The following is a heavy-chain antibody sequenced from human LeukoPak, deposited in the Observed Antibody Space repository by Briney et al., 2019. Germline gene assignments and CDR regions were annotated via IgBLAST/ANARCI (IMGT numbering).Heavy chain of an antibody. CDR3: ARPHLRGSFDY. D-gene: IGHD3-10*01. CDR1: GYTFSGYY. Sequence: ASVKVSCKASGYTFSGYYMHWVRQAPGQGLEWMGWINPNSGGTNYAQKFQGRVTMARDTSTSTVYMELSSLRSEDTAVYYCARPHLRGSFDYWGQGTLVTVSS. V-gene: IGHV1-2*02. CDR2: INPNSGGT. J-gene: IGHJ4*02.